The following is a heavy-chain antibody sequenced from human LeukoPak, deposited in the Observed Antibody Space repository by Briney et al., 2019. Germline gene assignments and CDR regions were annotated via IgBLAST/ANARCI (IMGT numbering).Heavy chain of an antibody. CDR1: GYTLTELS. V-gene: IGHV3-7*01. J-gene: IGHJ4*02. D-gene: IGHD5-18*01. Sequence: GASVKVSCKVSGYTLTELSMHWVRQAPGEGLEWVANIKQDGSEKYYVDSVKGRFTISRDNAKNSLYLQMNSLRAEDTAVYYCAKDVSHSYGYGGLDYWGQGTLVTVSS. CDR3: AKDVSHSYGYGGLDY. CDR2: IKQDGSEK.